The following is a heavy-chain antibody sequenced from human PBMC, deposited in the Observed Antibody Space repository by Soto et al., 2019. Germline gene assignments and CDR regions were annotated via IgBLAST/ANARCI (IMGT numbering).Heavy chain of an antibody. Sequence: PGGSLRLSWAASGCPFSSYGMHWVSQAPGKGLEWVAVIWYDGSNKYYADSVKGRFTISRDNSKNTLYLQMNSLRAEDTAVYYCARDDPTYYDFWSGYYTPAYWGQGTLVTVSS. CDR2: IWYDGSNK. J-gene: IGHJ4*02. CDR1: GCPFSSYG. D-gene: IGHD3-3*01. CDR3: ARDDPTYYDFWSGYYTPAY. V-gene: IGHV3-33*01.